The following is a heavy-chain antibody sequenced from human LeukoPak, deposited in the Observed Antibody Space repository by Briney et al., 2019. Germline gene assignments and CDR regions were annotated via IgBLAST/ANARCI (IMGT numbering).Heavy chain of an antibody. Sequence: GGSLRLSCAASGFTFSSYAMSWVRQAPGKGLEWVTFIGHDGNNEQYAESVKGRFAISRDQSRTTVYLQMNSLRAEDTAFYYCAKDRSHDFDYWGQGTLVTVSS. V-gene: IGHV3-30*02. CDR1: GFTFSSYA. D-gene: IGHD3-10*01. CDR2: IGHDGNNE. J-gene: IGHJ4*02. CDR3: AKDRSHDFDY.